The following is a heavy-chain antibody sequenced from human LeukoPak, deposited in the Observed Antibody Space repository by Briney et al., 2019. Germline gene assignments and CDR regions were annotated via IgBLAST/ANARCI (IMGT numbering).Heavy chain of an antibody. D-gene: IGHD5-18*01. CDR3: AKDLREYSYGQKDY. CDR2: ISASGGNT. Sequence: GGSLRLSCAASGFTFRSYAMSWVRQAPGKGLEWVSDISASGGNTYYADSVKGRFTISRDNSKDTLDLQMNSLRAEDTAVYYCAKDLREYSYGQKDYWGQGTLVTVSS. V-gene: IGHV3-23*01. J-gene: IGHJ4*02. CDR1: GFTFRSYA.